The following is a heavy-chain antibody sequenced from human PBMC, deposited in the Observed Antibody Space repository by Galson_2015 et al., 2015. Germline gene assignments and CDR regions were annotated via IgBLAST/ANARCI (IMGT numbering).Heavy chain of an antibody. D-gene: IGHD2-15*01. CDR3: ARELSYCSGGSCPVDY. J-gene: IGHJ4*02. V-gene: IGHV1-3*01. CDR2: INAGNGNT. CDR1: GYTFTSYA. Sequence: SVKVSCKASGYTFTSYAMHWVRQAPGQRLEWMGWINAGNGNTKYSQKFQGRVPITRDTSASTAYMELSSLRSEDTAVYYCARELSYCSGGSCPVDYWGQGTLVTVSS.